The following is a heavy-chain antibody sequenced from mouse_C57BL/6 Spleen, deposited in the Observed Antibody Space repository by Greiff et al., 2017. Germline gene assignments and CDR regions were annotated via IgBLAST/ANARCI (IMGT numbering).Heavy chain of an antibody. CDR1: GYTFTSYW. D-gene: IGHD1-1*01. CDR2: IYPGSGST. V-gene: IGHV1-55*01. Sequence: QVQLQQPGAELVKPGASVKMSCKASGYTFTSYWITWVKQRPGQGLEWIGDIYPGSGSTNYNEKFKSKATLTVDTSSSTAYMQLSSLTSEDSAVYYCARCDYGSSDWYFDVWGTGTTVTVSS. CDR3: ARCDYGSSDWYFDV. J-gene: IGHJ1*03.